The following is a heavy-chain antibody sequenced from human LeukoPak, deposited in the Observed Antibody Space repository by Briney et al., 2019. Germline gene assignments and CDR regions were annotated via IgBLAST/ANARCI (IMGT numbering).Heavy chain of an antibody. D-gene: IGHD4-23*01. V-gene: IGHV3-9*01. CDR1: GFTFDDYA. J-gene: IGHJ4*02. Sequence: GGSLRLSCAASGFTFDDYAMHWVRQAPGKGLEWVSGISWNSGSIGYADSVKGRFTISRENAKNSLYLQMNSLRAEDTAVYYCARDYGGSSPFDYWGQGTLVTVSS. CDR3: ARDYGGSSPFDY. CDR2: ISWNSGSI.